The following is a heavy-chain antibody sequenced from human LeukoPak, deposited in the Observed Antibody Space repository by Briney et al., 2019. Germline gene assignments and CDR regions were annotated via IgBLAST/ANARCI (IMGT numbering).Heavy chain of an antibody. CDR2: ISGSGGST. V-gene: IGHV3-23*01. CDR1: GFTFSSYG. D-gene: IGHD6-13*01. Sequence: GGSLRLSCAASGFTFSSYGMHWVRQAPGKGLEWVSAISGSGGSTYYADSVQGRFTISRDNSKNTLYLQMNSLRAEDTAVYYCAKDFSRAEKQQLVLDYWGQGTLVTVSS. CDR3: AKDFSRAEKQQLVLDY. J-gene: IGHJ4*02.